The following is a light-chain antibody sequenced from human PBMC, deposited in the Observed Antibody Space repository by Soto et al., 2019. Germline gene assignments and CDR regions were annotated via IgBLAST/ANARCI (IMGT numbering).Light chain of an antibody. J-gene: IGKJ5*01. Sequence: EIVLTQSPATLSLSPGERATLSCRASQSVSSYLAWYQQKPGQSPRLLIYDASSRATGIPARFSGSGSGTDFTRTISSLEPEDFADYYCQQWKNWGGGPITFGQGTRLEIK. CDR2: DAS. V-gene: IGKV3-11*01. CDR3: QQWKNWGGGPIT. CDR1: QSVSSY.